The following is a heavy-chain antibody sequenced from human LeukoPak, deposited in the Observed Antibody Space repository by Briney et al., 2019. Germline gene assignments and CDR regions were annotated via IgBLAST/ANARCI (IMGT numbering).Heavy chain of an antibody. CDR1: GDSISSYY. V-gene: IGHV4-59*01. CDR3: ARDKRRYDFWSGFPSAFHI. J-gene: IGHJ3*02. Sequence: SEILSLTCTVSGDSISSYYWSWIRQPPGKGLEWVGYIYYSGSTNYNPSLKSRVTISVDTSKNQFSLKLSSVTAADTAVYYCARDKRRYDFWSGFPSAFHIWGQGTMVTVSS. CDR2: IYYSGST. D-gene: IGHD3-3*01.